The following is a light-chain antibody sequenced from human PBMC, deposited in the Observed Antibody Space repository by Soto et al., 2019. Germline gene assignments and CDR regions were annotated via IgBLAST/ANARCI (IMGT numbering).Light chain of an antibody. CDR1: QSLLHSNGYNY. CDR2: LGS. V-gene: IGKV2-28*01. CDR3: MKDLQTSIT. Sequence: DIVMTQSPLSMPVTPGERASLSCRSSQSLLHSNGYNYLDWYLQKQGQSQQLLIYLGSNRASGVPDRFSGSGSGTDFTLKISRVQAEEVGVYYCMKDLQTSITVGQGKRLEIK. J-gene: IGKJ5*01.